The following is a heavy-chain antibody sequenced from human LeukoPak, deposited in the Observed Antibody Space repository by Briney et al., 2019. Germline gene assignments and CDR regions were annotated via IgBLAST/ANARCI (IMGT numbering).Heavy chain of an antibody. J-gene: IGHJ4*02. Sequence: GGALRLSCAASGVTFSSYAMHWVREAPGKGREWGAVISYDGSNKYYADSVKGRFTISRDNSKNTLYLQMNSLRAEDTAVYHCARDPSIVGAIAGTLDYWGRGTLVTVSS. D-gene: IGHD1-26*01. CDR3: ARDPSIVGAIAGTLDY. CDR1: GVTFSSYA. CDR2: ISYDGSNK. V-gene: IGHV3-30*04.